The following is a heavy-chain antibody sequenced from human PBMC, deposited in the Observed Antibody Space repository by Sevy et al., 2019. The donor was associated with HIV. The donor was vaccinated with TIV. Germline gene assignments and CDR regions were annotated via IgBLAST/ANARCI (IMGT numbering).Heavy chain of an antibody. J-gene: IGHJ4*02. D-gene: IGHD5-12*01. Sequence: SETLSLTCAVHGGSFSGYYWSWIRQPPGKGLEWIGEINHSGSTNYNPSLKSRVTISVDTSKNQFSLKLSSVTAADTAVYYCARRVNVDGYYDYWGQGTLVTVSS. CDR3: ARRVNVDGYYDY. CDR2: INHSGST. V-gene: IGHV4-34*01. CDR1: GGSFSGYY.